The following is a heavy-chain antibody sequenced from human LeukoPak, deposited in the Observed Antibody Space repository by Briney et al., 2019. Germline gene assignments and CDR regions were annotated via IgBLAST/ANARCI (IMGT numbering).Heavy chain of an antibody. Sequence: GESLRISCKASGYNFTNFYIAWVRQKPGKGLEWMGIIYPGDSYTRYSPSFQGQVTMSVDKSVSTAYLQWNSLQSSDTAIYYCARQGPQWLVGLWVRGTLVTVSS. CDR3: ARQGPQWLVGL. CDR2: IYPGDSYT. V-gene: IGHV5-51*01. CDR1: GYNFTNFY. J-gene: IGHJ1*01. D-gene: IGHD6-19*01.